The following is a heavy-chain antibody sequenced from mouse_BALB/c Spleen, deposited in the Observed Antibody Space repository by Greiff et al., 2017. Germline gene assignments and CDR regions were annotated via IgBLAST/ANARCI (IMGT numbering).Heavy chain of an antibody. CDR1: GYTFTSYN. J-gene: IGHJ4*01. D-gene: IGHD1-1*01. CDR3: ARSPDYGSYYAMDY. Sequence: QVQLQQPGAELVKPGASVKMSCKASGYTFTSYNMHWVKQTPGQGLEWIGAIYPGNGDTSYNQKFKGKATLTADKSSSTAYMQLSSLTSEDSAVYYCARSPDYGSYYAMDYWGQGTSVTVSS. CDR2: IYPGNGDT. V-gene: IGHV1-12*01.